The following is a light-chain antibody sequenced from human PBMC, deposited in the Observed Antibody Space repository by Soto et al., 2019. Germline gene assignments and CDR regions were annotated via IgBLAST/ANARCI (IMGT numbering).Light chain of an antibody. CDR2: EVS. V-gene: IGKV1-5*03. Sequence: ILYIQSPSTLSPSVGETVTICCRASQSINKWLAWYQHKPGKAPNLLIYEVSTLHSGVPSRFSGSGSGTEFTLTISSLRPDDFATYYCQHYSGDRATFGQGTKVDIK. CDR3: QHYSGDRAT. CDR1: QSINKW. J-gene: IGKJ1*01.